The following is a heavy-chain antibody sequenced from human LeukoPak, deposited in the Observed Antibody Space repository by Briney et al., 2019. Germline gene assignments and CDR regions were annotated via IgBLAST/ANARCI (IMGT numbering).Heavy chain of an antibody. CDR3: ARQYCSSTSCYPANWFDP. J-gene: IGHJ5*02. D-gene: IGHD2-2*01. CDR1: GGSIGRETNY. Sequence: PSETLSLTCVVSGGSIGRETNYWAWIRQPAGKGLEWIGRIYTSGSTNYNPSLKSRVTMSVDTSKNQFSLKLSSVTAADTAVYYCARQYCSSTSCYPANWFDPWGQGTLVTVSS. V-gene: IGHV4-4*07. CDR2: IYTSGST.